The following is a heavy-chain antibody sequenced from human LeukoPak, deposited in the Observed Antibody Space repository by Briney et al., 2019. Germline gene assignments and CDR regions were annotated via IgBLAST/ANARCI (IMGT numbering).Heavy chain of an antibody. D-gene: IGHD6-13*01. CDR3: ARGPYSSSWHSPLDY. Sequence: SETLPLTCVVSGGSISSGTYYWSWIRQPPGKGLEWIGCLYYNGNTNYNPSLKSRVTIPVDTSENQFSLKLTSVTAADTAVYYCARGPYSSSWHSPLDYWGQGALVTVSS. CDR1: GGSISSGTYY. CDR2: LYYNGNT. J-gene: IGHJ4*02. V-gene: IGHV4-61*01.